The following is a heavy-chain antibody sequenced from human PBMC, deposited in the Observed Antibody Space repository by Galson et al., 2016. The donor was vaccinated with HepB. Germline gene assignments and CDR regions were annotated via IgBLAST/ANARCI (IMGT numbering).Heavy chain of an antibody. J-gene: IGHJ4*02. CDR3: ARRYSSGWYVYFDY. Sequence: SVKVSCKASGYTFTTYAIPWVRQAPGQGLEWMGWINPYNGNIKYAQKVQGRVTMTTDTSTSTAYMELRSLRFDDTAVYYCARRYSSGWYVYFDYWGQGTLVTVSS. CDR1: GYTFTTYA. V-gene: IGHV1-18*04. D-gene: IGHD6-19*01. CDR2: INPYNGNI.